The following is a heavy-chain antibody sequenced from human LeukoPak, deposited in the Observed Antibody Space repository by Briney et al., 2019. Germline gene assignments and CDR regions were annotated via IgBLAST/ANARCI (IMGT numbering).Heavy chain of an antibody. D-gene: IGHD6-13*01. J-gene: IGHJ4*02. V-gene: IGHV4-4*07. CDR2: IYNSRST. Sequence: TSETLSLTCTVSGGPISSYYWSWIRQPAGKGLEWIGHIYNSRSTNYNPSLKGRVTMSVATSKNQFSLHLSSVTAADTAVYYCARSAFLVTAPGLYYFDYWGQGTLVAVSS. CDR3: ARSAFLVTAPGLYYFDY. CDR1: GGPISSYY.